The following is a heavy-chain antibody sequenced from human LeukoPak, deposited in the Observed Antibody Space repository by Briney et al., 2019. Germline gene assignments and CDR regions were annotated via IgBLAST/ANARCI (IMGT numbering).Heavy chain of an antibody. V-gene: IGHV1-8*01. J-gene: IGHJ4*02. CDR2: MNHKSGNS. CDR1: GYTFTTYD. D-gene: IGHD5-12*01. Sequence: ASVNVSCKSSGYTFTTYDINWVRQATGQGLEWMGWMNHKSGNSGSAQKFQGRVTMTWSASLSTAYLELDSLRSDDTGVYYCARSAGYGPLDYWGQGTLVTVSS. CDR3: ARSAGYGPLDY.